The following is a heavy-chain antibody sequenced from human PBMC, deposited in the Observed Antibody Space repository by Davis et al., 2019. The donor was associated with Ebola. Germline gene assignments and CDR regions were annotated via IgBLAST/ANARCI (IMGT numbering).Heavy chain of an antibody. Sequence: ASVKVSCKTSGYTFSDYYIHWVRQAPGQGLEWMGWINPDTGGTNYAQKFQGRVTMTRDTSISIVYMELSRLRSDDTAVFYCARNRDGYNLDWGQGTLVTVSS. CDR1: GYTFSDYY. D-gene: IGHD5-24*01. CDR3: ARNRDGYNLD. V-gene: IGHV1-2*02. CDR2: INPDTGGT. J-gene: IGHJ4*02.